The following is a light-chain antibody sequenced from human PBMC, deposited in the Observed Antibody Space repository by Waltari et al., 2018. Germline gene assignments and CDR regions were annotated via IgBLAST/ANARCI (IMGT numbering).Light chain of an antibody. J-gene: IGKJ1*01. V-gene: IGKV3-20*01. CDR3: QHYVRLPAT. CDR1: QSVSRS. CDR2: CAS. Sequence: IVLTQSPRTLSLSPGESAPLAFRASQSVSRSFTWYQQTPGQAPKLLNYCASTMATGIPDRFTGSGSGTDFSLTISSLEPEDFAIYFCQHYVRLPATFGQGTKVEIK.